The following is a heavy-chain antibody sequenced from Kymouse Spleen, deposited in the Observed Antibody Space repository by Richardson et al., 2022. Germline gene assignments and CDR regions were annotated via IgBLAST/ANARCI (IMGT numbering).Heavy chain of an antibody. CDR3: ARGSWNYVWGLEGFDY. J-gene: IGHJ4*02. D-gene: IGHD1-7*01. CDR1: GFTFSSYG. V-gene: IGHV3-33*01. Sequence: QVQLVESGGGVVQPGRSLRLSCAASGFTFSSYGMHWVRQAPGKGLEWVAVIWYDGSNKYYADSVKGRFTISRDNSKNTLYLQMNSLRAEDTAVYYCARGSWNYVWGLEGFDYWGQGTLVTVSS. CDR2: IWYDGSNK.